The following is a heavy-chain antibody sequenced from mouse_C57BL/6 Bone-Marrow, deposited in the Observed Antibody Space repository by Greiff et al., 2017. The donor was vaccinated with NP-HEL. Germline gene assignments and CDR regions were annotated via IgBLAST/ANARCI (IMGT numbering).Heavy chain of an antibody. CDR3: ARVTTVVSYFDV. J-gene: IGHJ1*03. CDR1: GYTFTSYW. CDR2: IYPSDSET. V-gene: IGHV1-61*01. Sequence: QVQLQQPGAELVRPGSSVKLSCKASGYTFTSYWMDWVKQRPGQGLEWIGNIYPSDSETPYNQKFKDKATLTVDKSSSTAYMQLSSLTSEDSAVYYCARVTTVVSYFDVWGTGTTVTVSS. D-gene: IGHD1-1*01.